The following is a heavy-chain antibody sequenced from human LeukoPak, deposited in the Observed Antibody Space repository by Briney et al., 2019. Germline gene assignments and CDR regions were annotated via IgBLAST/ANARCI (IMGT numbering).Heavy chain of an antibody. V-gene: IGHV1-2*02. Sequence: GASVKVSCKASGYTFTGYYMHWVRQAPGQGLEWMGWINPNSGGTNYAQKFQGRFTMTRDTSISTAYMELSRLRSDDTAVYYCARGMITFGGVIVILAYYFDYWGQGTLVTVSS. CDR2: INPNSGGT. CDR3: ARGMITFGGVIVILAYYFDY. J-gene: IGHJ4*02. CDR1: GYTFTGYY. D-gene: IGHD3-16*02.